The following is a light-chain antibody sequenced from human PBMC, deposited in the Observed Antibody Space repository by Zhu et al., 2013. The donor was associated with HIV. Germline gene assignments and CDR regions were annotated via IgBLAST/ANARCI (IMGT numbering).Light chain of an antibody. CDR3: QQRRAWPLT. CDR2: NAS. V-gene: IGKV3-11*01. CDR1: QSVRTL. J-gene: IGKJ4*01. Sequence: EIVLTQSPGTLSLSPGERATLSCRASQSVRTLVAWYQQKPGQAPRLLIYNASNRATGIPVRFSGSGSGTDFTLTISSLETEDFAVYYCQQRRAWPLTFGG.